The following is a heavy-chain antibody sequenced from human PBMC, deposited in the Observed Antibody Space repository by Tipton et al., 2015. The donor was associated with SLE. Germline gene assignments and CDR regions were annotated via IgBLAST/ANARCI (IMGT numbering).Heavy chain of an antibody. V-gene: IGHV4-34*01. J-gene: IGHJ1*01. CDR3: ARAYDSSAHFQR. CDR2: INHSGST. Sequence: LRLSCAVYGGSFSGYYWSWIRQPPGKGLEWIGEINHSGSTNYNPSLKSRVTISVDTSKNQFSLKLSSVTAADTAVYYCARAYDSSAHFQRWGQGTLVTVSS. D-gene: IGHD3-22*01. CDR1: GGSFSGYY.